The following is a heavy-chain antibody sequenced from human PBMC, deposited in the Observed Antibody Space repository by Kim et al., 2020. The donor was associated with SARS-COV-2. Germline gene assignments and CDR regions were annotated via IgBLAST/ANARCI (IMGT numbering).Heavy chain of an antibody. CDR1: GGSFSGYY. Sequence: SETLSLTCAVYGGSFSGYYWSWIRQPPGRGLEWIGEIYHSGSTNYNPSLKSRVTISLDTSKNQFSLKLSSVTAADTAVYFCARALYYSESSGYFRFDSWG. D-gene: IGHD3-22*01. V-gene: IGHV4-34*01. CDR2: IYHSGST. J-gene: IGHJ4*01. CDR3: ARALYYSESSGYFRFDS.